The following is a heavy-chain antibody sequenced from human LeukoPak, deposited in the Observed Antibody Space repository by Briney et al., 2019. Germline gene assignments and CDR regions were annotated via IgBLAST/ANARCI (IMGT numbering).Heavy chain of an antibody. J-gene: IGHJ4*02. V-gene: IGHV4-38-2*01. CDR2: IYGRAST. Sequence: SETLSLTCAVSGYSLGKNYYWGWIRQSPGKGLEWTRRIYGRASTSYNPSLMNRVTMSVDTSKNHFSLQLTSVTAADTAVYYCARYDSRGSASTKFDYWGPGIQVTVSS. D-gene: IGHD3-3*01. CDR1: GYSLGKNYY. CDR3: ARYDSRGSASTKFDY.